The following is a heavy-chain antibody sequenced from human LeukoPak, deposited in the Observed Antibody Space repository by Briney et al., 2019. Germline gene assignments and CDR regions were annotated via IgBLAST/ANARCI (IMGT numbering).Heavy chain of an antibody. CDR3: ARDGFSLRPRMYYFDY. V-gene: IGHV3-48*03. CDR2: ISSSGSTI. J-gene: IGHJ4*02. D-gene: IGHD2-8*01. CDR1: GFTFSSYE. Sequence: PRGSLRLSCAASGFTFSSYEMNWVRQVPGKGLEWVSYISSSGSTIYYADSVKGRFTISRDNAKNSLYLQMNSLRAEDTAVYYCARDGFSLRPRMYYFDYWGQGTLVTVSS.